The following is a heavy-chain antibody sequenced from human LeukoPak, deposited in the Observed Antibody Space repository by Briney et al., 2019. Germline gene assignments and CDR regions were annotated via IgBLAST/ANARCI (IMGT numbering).Heavy chain of an antibody. CDR1: GGSFSGYY. Sequence: PSETLSLTCAVYGGSFSGYYWSWIRQPPGKGLEWIGEINHSGSTNYNPSLKSRVTISVDTSKNQFSLKLSSVTAADTAVYCCARGFPSTGSYSDSNWFDPWGQGTLVTVSS. CDR3: ARGFPSTGSYSDSNWFDP. J-gene: IGHJ5*02. V-gene: IGHV4-34*01. CDR2: INHSGST. D-gene: IGHD1-26*01.